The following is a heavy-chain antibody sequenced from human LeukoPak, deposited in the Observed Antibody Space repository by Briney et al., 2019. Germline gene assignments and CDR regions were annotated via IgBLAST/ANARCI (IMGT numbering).Heavy chain of an antibody. CDR3: ARWGIRSHRRGYYFDY. CDR2: IIPIFGTA. Sequence: GASVKVSCKASGGTFSSYAISWVRQAPGQGLEWMGGIIPIFGTANYAQKFQGRVTITTDESTSTAYMELSSLRSEDTAVYYCARWGIRSHRRGYYFDYWGQGTLVTVSS. V-gene: IGHV1-69*05. J-gene: IGHJ4*02. CDR1: GGTFSSYA. D-gene: IGHD3-16*01.